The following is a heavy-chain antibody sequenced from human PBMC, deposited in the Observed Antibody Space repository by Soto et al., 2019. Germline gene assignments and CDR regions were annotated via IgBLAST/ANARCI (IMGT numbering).Heavy chain of an antibody. CDR3: ARDAGIAAAGTSWFDP. Sequence: ASVKVSCKASGYTFTGYYMHWVRQAPGQGLEWMGWISAYNGNTNYAQKLQGRVTMTTDTSTSTAYMELRSLRSDDTAVYYCARDAGIAAAGTSWFDPWGQGALVTVSS. CDR1: GYTFTGYY. CDR2: ISAYNGNT. D-gene: IGHD6-13*01. V-gene: IGHV1-18*04. J-gene: IGHJ5*02.